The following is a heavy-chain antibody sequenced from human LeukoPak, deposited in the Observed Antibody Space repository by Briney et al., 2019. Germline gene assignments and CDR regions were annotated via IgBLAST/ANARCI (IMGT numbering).Heavy chain of an antibody. CDR3: GRDSEYFHH. Sequence: PSETLSLTCIVSGGSIRSSTYYWGWIRQPPGEGLEWIASIYYSGSTCYNPSLKSRVTISVDTSKNQFSLKLSSVTAADTAVYYCGRDSEYFHHWGQGTLVSVSS. V-gene: IGHV4-39*01. J-gene: IGHJ1*01. CDR2: IYYSGST. CDR1: GGSIRSSTYY.